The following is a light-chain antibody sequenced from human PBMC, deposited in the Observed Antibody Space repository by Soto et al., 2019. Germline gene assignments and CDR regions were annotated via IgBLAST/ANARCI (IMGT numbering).Light chain of an antibody. Sequence: DIQITQSPSSLSASVGDRVTITCRASQGISNYLAWYQQKPGKVPKLLIYAASTLHSGVPSRFSGSGSGTDFTLTISSLQPEDFAVYYCQQYNHWPPCTFGQGTKVEIK. V-gene: IGKV1-27*01. CDR1: QGISNY. CDR3: QQYNHWPPCT. CDR2: AAS. J-gene: IGKJ2*02.